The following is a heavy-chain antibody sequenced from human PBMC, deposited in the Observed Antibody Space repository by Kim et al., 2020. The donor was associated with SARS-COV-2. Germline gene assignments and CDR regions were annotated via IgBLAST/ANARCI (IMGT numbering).Heavy chain of an antibody. D-gene: IGHD2-2*01. J-gene: IGHJ4*02. V-gene: IGHV1-46*01. CDR1: GYTFTSYY. Sequence: ASVKVSCKASGYTFTSYYMHWVRQAPGQGLEWMGIINPSGGSTSYAQKFQGRVTMTRDTSTSTVYMELSSLRSEDTAVYYCARVSIRYCSSTSCYVFDYWGQGTLVTVSS. CDR2: INPSGGST. CDR3: ARVSIRYCSSTSCYVFDY.